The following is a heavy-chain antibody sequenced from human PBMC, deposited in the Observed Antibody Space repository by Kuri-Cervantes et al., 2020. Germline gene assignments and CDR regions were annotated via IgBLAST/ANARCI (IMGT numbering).Heavy chain of an antibody. CDR3: ARLEMATIDY. CDR2: IYPGDSDT. CDR1: GYSFTSYW. J-gene: IGHJ4*02. D-gene: IGHD5-24*01. Sequence: GGSLRLSCKGSGYSFTSYWIGWVRQMPGKGLEWMGIIYPGDSDTRYSPSLQGQVTISADKSISTAYLQWSSLKASDTAMYYCARLEMATIDYWGQGTLVTVSS. V-gene: IGHV5-51*01.